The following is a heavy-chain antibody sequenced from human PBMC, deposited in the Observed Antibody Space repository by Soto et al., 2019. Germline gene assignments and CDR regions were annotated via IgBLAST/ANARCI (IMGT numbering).Heavy chain of an antibody. CDR3: ACSIAAAPDAFDV. V-gene: IGHV5-51*03. Sequence: GESLKINCNGSGYIFTSYRIGWVRHMHGKGLEWMGLNYTADSDTSYSTSFQGQDTISADKSLSTPYLQSSSLKASDTAMYYCACSIAAAPDAFDVWGQGTMVTVSS. CDR2: NYTADSDT. J-gene: IGHJ3*01. CDR1: GYIFTSYR. D-gene: IGHD6-13*01.